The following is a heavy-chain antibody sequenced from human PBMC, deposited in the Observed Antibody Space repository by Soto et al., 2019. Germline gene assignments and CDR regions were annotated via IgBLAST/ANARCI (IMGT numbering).Heavy chain of an antibody. Sequence: PSEILCLTYTVSGGSISGYYWSWIRQPPGKGLEWIGYIYYSGSTNYNPSLKSRVTISVDTSKNQFSLQLNSVTPEDTAVYYCARSWFGHQVHGFDSWGQGTLVTVSS. J-gene: IGHJ5*01. CDR3: ARSWFGHQVHGFDS. CDR1: GGSISGYY. V-gene: IGHV4-59*12. CDR2: IYYSGST. D-gene: IGHD3-16*01.